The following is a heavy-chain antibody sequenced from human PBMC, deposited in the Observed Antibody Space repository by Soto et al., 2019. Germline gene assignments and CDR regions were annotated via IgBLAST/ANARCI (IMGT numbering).Heavy chain of an antibody. CDR2: IYYSGST. J-gene: IGHJ4*02. Sequence: SETLSLTCTVSGGSISSYYWSWIRQPPGKGLEWIGYIYYSGSTYYNPSLKSRVTISVDTSKNQFSLKLSSVTAADTAVYYCASYCSGGSCRTDYWGQGTLVTVSS. CDR1: GGSISSYY. D-gene: IGHD2-15*01. V-gene: IGHV4-59*04. CDR3: ASYCSGGSCRTDY.